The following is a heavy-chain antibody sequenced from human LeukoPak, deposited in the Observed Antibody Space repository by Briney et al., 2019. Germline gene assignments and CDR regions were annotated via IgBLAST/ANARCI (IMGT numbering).Heavy chain of an antibody. V-gene: IGHV4-39*07. CDR3: AREIPYVVVVPAAIGWFDP. CDR2: INHSGST. Sequence: PSETLSLTCTVSGGPISSSFYNCAWIRQPPGKGLEWIGEINHSGSTNYNPSLKSRVTISVDTSKNQFSLKLSSVTAAHTAVYYCAREIPYVVVVPAAIGWFDPWGEGTLVTVST. D-gene: IGHD2-2*02. J-gene: IGHJ5*02. CDR1: GGPISSSFYN.